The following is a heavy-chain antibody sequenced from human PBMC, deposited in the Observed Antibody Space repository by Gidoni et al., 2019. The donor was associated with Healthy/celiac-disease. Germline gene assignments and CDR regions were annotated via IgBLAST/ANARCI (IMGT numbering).Heavy chain of an antibody. Sequence: QVQLQESGPGLVKPSETLSLTCTVSGGSISSYYWSWIRQPPGKGLEWIGYIYYSGSTNYNPSLKSRVTISVDTSKNQFSLKLSSVTAADTAVYYCARAHFHEYSSSRHGMDVWGQGTTVTVSS. CDR1: GGSISSYY. V-gene: IGHV4-59*01. CDR3: ARAHFHEYSSSRHGMDV. CDR2: IYYSGST. D-gene: IGHD6-6*01. J-gene: IGHJ6*02.